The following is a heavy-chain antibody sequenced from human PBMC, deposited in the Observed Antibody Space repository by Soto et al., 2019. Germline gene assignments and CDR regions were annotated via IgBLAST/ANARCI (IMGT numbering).Heavy chain of an antibody. CDR1: GGSFGNSA. Sequence: QVQLVQSGAEVKKPGSSVKVSCKASGGSFGNSAIXWVXXXPGQGLEWLGGFIPVYRTLNYAQKFQGRVTITADESTGTAYMTLSSLASXDTAVXYXXXXVXXXGYFTVDSWGQGTRVTVSS. J-gene: IGHJ4*02. V-gene: IGHV1-69*01. CDR3: XXXVXXXGYFTVDS. D-gene: IGHD2-8*02. CDR2: FIPVYRTL.